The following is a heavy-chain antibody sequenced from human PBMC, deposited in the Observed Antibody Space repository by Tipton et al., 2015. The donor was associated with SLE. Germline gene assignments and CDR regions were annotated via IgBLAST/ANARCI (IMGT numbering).Heavy chain of an antibody. J-gene: IGHJ4*02. D-gene: IGHD3-10*01. V-gene: IGHV4-39*07. CDR1: GGSISSSIYY. CDR2: IYYSGRT. Sequence: TLSLTCTVSGGSISSSIYYWGWIRQPPGKGLEWIGSIYYSGRTYYNPSLKSRVTVSVDTSKNQFSLKLSSVTAADTAVYYCARRGRGSAFFDYWGQGTLVTVSS. CDR3: ARRGRGSAFFDY.